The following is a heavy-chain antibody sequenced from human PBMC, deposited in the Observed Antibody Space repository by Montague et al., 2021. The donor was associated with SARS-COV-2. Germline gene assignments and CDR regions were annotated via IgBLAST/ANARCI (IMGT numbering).Heavy chain of an antibody. CDR2: ISDSGRT. D-gene: IGHD6-13*01. Sequence: SETLSLTCTVSGDYISAGGYYWSWIRQHPEKGLEWIGRISDSGRTIYNPSLKSRVTISVDTSKNQFFLNLRSMVAADTAIYYCTRDRGIAAADNYYYGMDVWGPGTTVTVSS. V-gene: IGHV4-61*08. CDR1: GDYISAGGYY. CDR3: TRDRGIAAADNYYYGMDV. J-gene: IGHJ6*02.